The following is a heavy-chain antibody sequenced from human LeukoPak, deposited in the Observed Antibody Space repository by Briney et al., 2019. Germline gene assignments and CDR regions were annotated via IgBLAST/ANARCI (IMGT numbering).Heavy chain of an antibody. J-gene: IGHJ6*03. V-gene: IGHV4-4*07. Sequence: PSETLSLTCTVSGGSISGYYWTWIRQPAGKGLEWIGRIYTSGSTNYNPSLKSRVTISVDTSKNQFSLKLSSVTAADTAVYYCARDALAAYRYYYYYMDVWGKGTTVTISS. D-gene: IGHD3-16*01. CDR1: GGSISGYY. CDR3: ARDALAAYRYYYYYMDV. CDR2: IYTSGST.